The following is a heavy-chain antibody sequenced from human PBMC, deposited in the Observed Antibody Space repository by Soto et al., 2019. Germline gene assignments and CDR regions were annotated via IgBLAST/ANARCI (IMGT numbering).Heavy chain of an antibody. D-gene: IGHD3-16*01. CDR1: GYTFTNYY. V-gene: IGHV1-46*01. CDR3: RRGGPALATKGSFD. J-gene: IGHJ4*02. CDR2: IHYSGATP. Sequence: QVQLVQSGAEVKRPGASVKVSCKASGYTFTNYYMHWVRQAPGQGLEWMGVIHYSGATPTYAQKFQGRAPMARDTSTTTFYVGRSSLPSEETAVYYGRRGGPALATKGSFDYGAREPWSPSP.